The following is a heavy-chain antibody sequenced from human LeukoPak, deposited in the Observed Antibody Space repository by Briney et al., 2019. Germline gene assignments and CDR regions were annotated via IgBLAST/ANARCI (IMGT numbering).Heavy chain of an antibody. CDR2: IIPIFGTA. CDR3: ASRYCSGGSCYRYYFDY. Sequence: APVEFSFQASGGPFSSYAISWGRPAPGQGLGWMGGIIPIFGTANCAQKLQGRVTITKDESTSTAYMELSSLRSEDTAVYYCASRYCSGGSCYRYYFDYWGQGTLVTVSS. CDR1: GGPFSSYA. D-gene: IGHD2-15*01. V-gene: IGHV1-69*05. J-gene: IGHJ4*02.